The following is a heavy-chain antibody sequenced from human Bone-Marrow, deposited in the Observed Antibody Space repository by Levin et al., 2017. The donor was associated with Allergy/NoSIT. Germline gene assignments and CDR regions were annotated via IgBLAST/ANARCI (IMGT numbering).Heavy chain of an antibody. CDR2: ISSSSSYI. J-gene: IGHJ4*02. V-gene: IGHV3-21*01. CDR1: GFTFNIYS. Sequence: PGGSLRLSCAASGFTFNIYSMNWVRQAPGKGLEWVSSISSSSSYIYYADSLKGRFTISRDNAKNSLYLQMNSLRAEDTAVYYCARGAHTETTSYYFGYWGQGTLVTVSS. CDR3: ARGAHTETTSYYFGY. D-gene: IGHD4-17*01.